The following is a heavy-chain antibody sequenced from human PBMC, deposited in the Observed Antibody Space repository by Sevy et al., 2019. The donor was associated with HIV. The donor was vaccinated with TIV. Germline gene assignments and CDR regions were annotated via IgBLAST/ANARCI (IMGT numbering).Heavy chain of an antibody. J-gene: IGHJ6*02. CDR3: ARDRYYDSSGMGGWSNYYYYGMDV. CDR1: GGTFSSYA. CDR2: IIPIFGTA. D-gene: IGHD3-22*01. Sequence: ASVKVSCKASGGTFSSYAISWVRQAPGQGLEWMGGIIPIFGTANYAQKFQGRVTITADESTSTAYMELSSERSEDTAVYYCARDRYYDSSGMGGWSNYYYYGMDVWGQGTTVTVSS. V-gene: IGHV1-69*13.